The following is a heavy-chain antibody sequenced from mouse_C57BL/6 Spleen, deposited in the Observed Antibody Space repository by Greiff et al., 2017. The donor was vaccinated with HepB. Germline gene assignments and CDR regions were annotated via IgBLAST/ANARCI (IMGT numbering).Heavy chain of an antibody. D-gene: IGHD2-1*01. Sequence: VQRVESGAELVKPGASVKISCKASGYAFSSYWMNWVKQRPGKGLEWIGQIYPGDGDTNYNGKFKGKATLTADKSSSTAYMQLSSLTSEDSAVYFCARSLYYGNYYYAMDYWGQGTSVTVSS. CDR2: IYPGDGDT. V-gene: IGHV1-80*01. J-gene: IGHJ4*01. CDR1: GYAFSSYW. CDR3: ARSLYYGNYYYAMDY.